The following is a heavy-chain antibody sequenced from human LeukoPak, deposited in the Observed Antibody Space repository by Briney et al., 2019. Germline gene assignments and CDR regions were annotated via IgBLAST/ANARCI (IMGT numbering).Heavy chain of an antibody. V-gene: IGHV3-23*01. CDR2: ISGSGSGT. J-gene: IGHJ4*02. CDR1: GFTFSSFA. CDR3: AKAVATIWDFDY. D-gene: IGHD5-12*01. Sequence: GGSLRLSCAASGFTFSSFAMTWVRQAPGKGLEWVSGISGSGSGTFYADSVKGRFTISRDNSKNTLYLQMSSLRAEDTAVYYCAKAVATIWDFDYWGQGTLVTVSS.